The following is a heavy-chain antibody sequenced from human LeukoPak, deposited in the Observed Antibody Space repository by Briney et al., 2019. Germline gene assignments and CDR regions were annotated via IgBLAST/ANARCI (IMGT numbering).Heavy chain of an antibody. CDR1: GFTFSDYA. CDR3: ARDFGGLRWNSYFDY. CDR2: ISHDGTNK. D-gene: IGHD4-23*01. Sequence: PGGSLRLSCAASGFTFSDYAMNWVRQAPGKGLEWVAIISHDGTNKYHADSVKGRFTISRDNSKNTLFLQMNSLRAEDSALYLCARDFGGLRWNSYFDYWGQGTLVTVSP. V-gene: IGHV3-30*04. J-gene: IGHJ4*02.